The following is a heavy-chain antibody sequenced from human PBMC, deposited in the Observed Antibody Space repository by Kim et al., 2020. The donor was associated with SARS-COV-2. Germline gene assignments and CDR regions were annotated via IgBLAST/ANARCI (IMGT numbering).Heavy chain of an antibody. CDR3: ARSITIFGVVITFDY. J-gene: IGHJ4*02. CDR2: IYHSGST. Sequence: SETLSLTCAVSGGSISSSNWWSWVRQPPGKGLEWIGEIYHSGSTNYNPSLKSRVTISVDKSKNQFSLKLSSVTAADTAVYYCARSITIFGVVITFDYWGPRTLVTVSS. V-gene: IGHV4-4*02. CDR1: GGSISSSNW. D-gene: IGHD3-3*01.